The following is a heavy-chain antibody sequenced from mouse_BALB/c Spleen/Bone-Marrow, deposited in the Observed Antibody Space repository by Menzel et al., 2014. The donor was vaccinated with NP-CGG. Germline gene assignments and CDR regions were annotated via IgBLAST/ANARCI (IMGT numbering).Heavy chain of an antibody. Sequence: VQLQQSGAELVRPGASVTLSCKASGYTFTDYEMHWVKQTPVHGLGWIGAIDPETGGTAYNQKFKGKATLTADKSSSTAYMELRSLTSEDSAVYYCTRHWDYAMDYWGQGTSVTVSS. D-gene: IGHD4-1*01. CDR3: TRHWDYAMDY. CDR1: GYTFTDYE. CDR2: IDPETGGT. J-gene: IGHJ4*01. V-gene: IGHV1-15*01.